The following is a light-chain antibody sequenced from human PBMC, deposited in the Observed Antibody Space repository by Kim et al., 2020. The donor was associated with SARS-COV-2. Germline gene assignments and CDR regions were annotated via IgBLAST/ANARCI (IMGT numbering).Light chain of an antibody. CDR1: SGHTSSA. CDR3: QTWGTGIQV. Sequence: QLVLTQSPSASASVGASVKLTCTLTSGHTSSAIAWHQQQPDKGPRYLMKVNSDGSHNKGDGIPDRFSGSSSEAERYLTVSSLQSEDEGDYYCQTWGTGIQVFGGGTQLTVL. V-gene: IGLV4-69*01. CDR2: VNSDGSH. J-gene: IGLJ3*02.